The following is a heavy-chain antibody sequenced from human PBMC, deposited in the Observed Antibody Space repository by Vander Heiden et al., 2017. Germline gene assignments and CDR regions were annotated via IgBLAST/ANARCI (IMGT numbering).Heavy chain of an antibody. CDR3: ARHAGYYTSGSYYIDY. Sequence: QLQLQESGPGLVKPSETLSRPCTVSGGSISDSAYYWGWLRQPPVKGLEWIGSIYYSGSTYYNPSLKSPVTISVDTSKIHFSMRLSSVTAADTAVYYCARHAGYYTSGSYYIDYWGQGTQVTVSS. CDR2: IYYSGST. J-gene: IGHJ4*02. V-gene: IGHV4-39*01. CDR1: GGSISDSAYY. D-gene: IGHD3-10*01.